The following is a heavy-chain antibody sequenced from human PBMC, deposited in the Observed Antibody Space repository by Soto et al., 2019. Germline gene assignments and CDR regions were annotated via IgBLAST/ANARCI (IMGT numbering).Heavy chain of an antibody. J-gene: IGHJ6*02. Sequence: SVKVSCRASGGTFSSYAISWVRQAPGQGLEWMGGIIPIFGTANYAQKFQGRVTITADESTSTAYMELSSLRSEDTAVYYCARGEIVAKIKGGNYYYYYGMDVWGQGTTVTVSS. CDR3: ARGEIVAKIKGGNYYYYYGMDV. CDR2: IIPIFGTA. D-gene: IGHD5-12*01. CDR1: GGTFSSYA. V-gene: IGHV1-69*13.